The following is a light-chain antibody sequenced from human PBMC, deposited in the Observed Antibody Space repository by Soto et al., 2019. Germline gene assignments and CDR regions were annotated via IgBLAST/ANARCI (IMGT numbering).Light chain of an antibody. Sequence: IVLTQSPGTLSLSPGERATLSCRASQSVSSSYVAWYQQKPGQAPRLLIYGASSRATGIPDRFSGSGSGTDFTLTISRLEPEDLAVYYCQEHGSSPPYTFGQGTRLEIK. J-gene: IGKJ5*01. CDR1: QSVSSSY. CDR2: GAS. CDR3: QEHGSSPPYT. V-gene: IGKV3-20*01.